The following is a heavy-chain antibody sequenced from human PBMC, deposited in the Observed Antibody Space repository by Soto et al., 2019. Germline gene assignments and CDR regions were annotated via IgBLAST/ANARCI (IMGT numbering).Heavy chain of an antibody. J-gene: IGHJ4*02. CDR3: ARAYYYGSGTYPFDY. D-gene: IGHD3-10*01. V-gene: IGHV4-59*01. CDR1: GGSISSYY. Sequence: SETLSLTCTVSGGSISSYYWSWIRQPPGKGLEWIGYIYYSGSTNYNPSLKSRVTISVDTSKNQFSLKLSSVTAADTAVYYCARAYYYGSGTYPFDYWGQGTLVTVSS. CDR2: IYYSGST.